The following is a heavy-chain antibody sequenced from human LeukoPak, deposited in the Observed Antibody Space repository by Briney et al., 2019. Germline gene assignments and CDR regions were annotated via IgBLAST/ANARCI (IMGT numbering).Heavy chain of an antibody. D-gene: IGHD4-17*01. CDR2: IRHDGSDK. Sequence: PGGSLRLSCAASGFTFGSYGVHWVRQAPGKGLEWVAFIRHDGSDKYYADSVKGRFTISRDNSDNTLYLQMNSLRADDTAVYYCAKGSIYGDYGDFDHWGQGTLVTVSS. CDR3: AKGSIYGDYGDFDH. CDR1: GFTFGSYG. V-gene: IGHV3-30*02. J-gene: IGHJ4*02.